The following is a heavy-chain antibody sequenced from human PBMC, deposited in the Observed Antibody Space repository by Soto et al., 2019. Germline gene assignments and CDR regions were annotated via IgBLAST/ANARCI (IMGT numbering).Heavy chain of an antibody. D-gene: IGHD5-12*01. CDR2: IIPIFGTA. Sequence: QVQLVQSGAEVKKPGSSVKVSCKASGGTFSSYAISWVREAPGQGLEWMGGIIPIFGTANYAQKFQGRVTITADESTSTAYMEVRSLRSEDTAVYYCASEDGIVATIYPHGMDVWGQGTTVTVSS. J-gene: IGHJ6*02. V-gene: IGHV1-69*01. CDR1: GGTFSSYA. CDR3: ASEDGIVATIYPHGMDV.